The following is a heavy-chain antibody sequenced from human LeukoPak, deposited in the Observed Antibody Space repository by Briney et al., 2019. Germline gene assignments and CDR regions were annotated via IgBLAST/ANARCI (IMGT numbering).Heavy chain of an antibody. CDR3: ARDKRGIGAFYYGMDV. J-gene: IGHJ6*02. Sequence: ASVTVSCTASGYIFTVYYMHWVRQAPGQGLEWMGWNNPNSGGTNYAQKFQGWVTMTRDTSISTAYMELSRLRSDDTAVYYCARDKRGIGAFYYGMDVWGQGTTVTVSS. CDR1: GYIFTVYY. CDR2: NNPNSGGT. D-gene: IGHD3-16*01. V-gene: IGHV1-2*04.